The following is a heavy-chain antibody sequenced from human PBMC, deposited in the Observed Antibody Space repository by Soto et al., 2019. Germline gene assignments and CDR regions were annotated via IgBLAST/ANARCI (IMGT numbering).Heavy chain of an antibody. Sequence: VQLLESGGGLVQPGGSLRLSCTASGFTFSSYAMNWVRQAPGKGLEWVSAISGSGVRTYYADSVKGRFTISRDNSENTLYLQMNSLRAQDTAVFYCAKPCSGSYYLIDYWGPGTLVTVSS. D-gene: IGHD3-10*02. CDR1: GFTFSSYA. J-gene: IGHJ4*02. V-gene: IGHV3-23*01. CDR2: ISGSGVRT. CDR3: AKPCSGSYYLIDY.